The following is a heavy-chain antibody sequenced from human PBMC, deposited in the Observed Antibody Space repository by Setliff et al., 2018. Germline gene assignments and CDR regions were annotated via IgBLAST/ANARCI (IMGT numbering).Heavy chain of an antibody. CDR1: GYTFTSYA. J-gene: IGHJ3*02. V-gene: IGHV7-4-1*02. CDR2: INTNPGNP. D-gene: IGHD6-6*01. CDR3: TSSSSPRGGAFDI. Sequence: ASVKVSCKASGYTFTSYAMNWVRQAPGQGLEWMGWINTNPGNPTYAQGFTGRFVFSLDTSVSTAYLQISSLKAEDTAVYYCTSSSSPRGGAFDIWGQGTMVTVSS.